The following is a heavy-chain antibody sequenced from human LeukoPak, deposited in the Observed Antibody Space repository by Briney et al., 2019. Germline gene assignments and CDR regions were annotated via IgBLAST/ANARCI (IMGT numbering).Heavy chain of an antibody. V-gene: IGHV4-39*07. CDR1: GGSISSSSYY. D-gene: IGHD2-21*01. CDR3: ARDYSIFKAFDI. CDR2: IYYSGST. J-gene: IGHJ3*02. Sequence: PSETLSLTCTVSGGSISSSSYYWGWIRQPPGKGLEWIGSIYYSGSTYYNPSLKSRVTISVDRSKNQFSLKLSSVTAADTAVYYCARDYSIFKAFDIWGQGTMVTVSS.